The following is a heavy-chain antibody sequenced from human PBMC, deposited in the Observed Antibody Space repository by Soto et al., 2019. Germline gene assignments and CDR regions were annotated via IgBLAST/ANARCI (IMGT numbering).Heavy chain of an antibody. CDR3: ARALYQSMGGPL. CDR2: IYNSGGT. D-gene: IGHD2-21*01. CDR1: GGSIGFFY. Sequence: QVQLKESGPGLVKPSETLSLTCNVSGGSIGFFYWSWVRQPPGKGLEWIGTIYNSGGTNYNPSLKIRVTISIDASRDQFFLSLGSVTDADTAVYYCARALYQSMGGPLWGRGTLVTVSS. J-gene: IGHJ4*02. V-gene: IGHV4-59*01.